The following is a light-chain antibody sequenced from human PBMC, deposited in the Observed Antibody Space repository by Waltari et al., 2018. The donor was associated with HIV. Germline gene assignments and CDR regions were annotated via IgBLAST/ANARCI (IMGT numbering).Light chain of an antibody. CDR2: TNN. Sequence: QSVLTQPPSASETPGQRVTISCSGSTSNIGSHTVNWYQQLPGTAPKLLIYTNNQRPSGVPDRFSGSNSGTSASLAISGLQSEDEAHYYCAAWDDSVNGWVFGGGTKLTVL. V-gene: IGLV1-44*01. CDR1: TSNIGSHT. CDR3: AAWDDSVNGWV. J-gene: IGLJ3*02.